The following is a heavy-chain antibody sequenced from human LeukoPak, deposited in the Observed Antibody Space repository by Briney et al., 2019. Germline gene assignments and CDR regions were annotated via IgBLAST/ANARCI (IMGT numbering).Heavy chain of an antibody. Sequence: GGSLRLSCAASGFTFSNYAMSWVRQAPGKGLEWVSLISGSGDATKYADSVKGRFTISRDNSKNTLYLQMNSLRAEDTAVYYCARCSGGSCYKEYYYYMDVWGKGTTVTVSS. D-gene: IGHD2-15*01. V-gene: IGHV3-23*01. CDR3: ARCSGGSCYKEYYYYMDV. CDR1: GFTFSNYA. CDR2: ISGSGDAT. J-gene: IGHJ6*03.